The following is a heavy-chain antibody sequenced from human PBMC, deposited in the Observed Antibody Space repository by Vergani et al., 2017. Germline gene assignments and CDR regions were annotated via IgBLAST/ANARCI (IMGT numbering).Heavy chain of an antibody. CDR3: AKTFRGGQPNFDAFDI. CDR2: ISGSGIST. Sequence: EVQLLESGGDLVQPGGSLRLSCAASGFTFSSYAMSWVRQAPGKGLEWVSTISGSGISTYYADSVKGRFTISRDNSKNTLYLLMNSLRAEDTAVYYCAKTFRGGQPNFDAFDIWGQGTMVTVSS. CDR1: GFTFSSYA. D-gene: IGHD3-10*01. V-gene: IGHV3-23*01. J-gene: IGHJ3*02.